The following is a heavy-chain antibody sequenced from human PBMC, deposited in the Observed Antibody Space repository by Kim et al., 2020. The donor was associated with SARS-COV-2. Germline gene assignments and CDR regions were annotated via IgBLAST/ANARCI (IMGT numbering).Heavy chain of an antibody. Sequence: KLQGRVTMTRDTSTSTVYMELSSLRSEDTAVYYCARGNCSGVSCYSDWFDPWGQGTLVTVSS. CDR3: ARGNCSGVSCYSDWFDP. J-gene: IGHJ5*02. D-gene: IGHD2-15*01. V-gene: IGHV1-46*01.